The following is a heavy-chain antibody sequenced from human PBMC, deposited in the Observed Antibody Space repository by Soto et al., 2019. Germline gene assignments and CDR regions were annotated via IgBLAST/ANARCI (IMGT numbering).Heavy chain of an antibody. V-gene: IGHV5-51*01. CDR3: ARHRRQDSGYDPYYFDY. J-gene: IGHJ4*02. D-gene: IGHD5-12*01. CDR2: IYPGDSDT. Sequence: GESLKISCKGSGYSFTSYWIGWVRQMPGKGLEWMGIIYPGDSDTRYSPSFQGQVTISADKSISTAYLQWSSLKASDTAMYYCARHRRQDSGYDPYYFDYWGQGTLVTVSS. CDR1: GYSFTSYW.